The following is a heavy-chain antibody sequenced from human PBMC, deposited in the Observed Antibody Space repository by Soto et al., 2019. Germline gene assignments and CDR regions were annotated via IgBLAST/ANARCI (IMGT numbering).Heavy chain of an antibody. Sequence: GGSLRLSCAASGFTFSSYAMHWVRQAPGKGLEWVAVISYDGSNKYYADSVKGRFTISRDNSKNTLYLQMNNLRAEDTAVYYCARALGALYGMDVWGQGTTVTVSS. CDR1: GFTFSSYA. J-gene: IGHJ6*02. V-gene: IGHV3-30-3*01. CDR3: ARALGALYGMDV. CDR2: ISYDGSNK.